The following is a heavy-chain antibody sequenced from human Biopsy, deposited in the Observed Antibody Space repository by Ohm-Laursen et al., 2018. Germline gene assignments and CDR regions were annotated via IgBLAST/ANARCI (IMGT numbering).Heavy chain of an antibody. D-gene: IGHD1-20*01. J-gene: IGHJ4*02. CDR3: AGDINNWNVNY. CDR2: IIPILGIP. V-gene: IGHV1-69*04. CDR1: GGTLSSYG. Sequence: SVKVSCKVSGGTLSSYGISWVRQAPGQGLEWMGRIIPILGIPNYALKFHGRVTITADKSKATAYMELSNLRSEDTAVYYCAGDINNWNVNYWGQGTLVIVSS.